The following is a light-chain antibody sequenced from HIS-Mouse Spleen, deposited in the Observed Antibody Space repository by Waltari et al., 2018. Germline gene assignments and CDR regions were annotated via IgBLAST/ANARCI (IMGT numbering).Light chain of an antibody. Sequence: SYELTQPPSVSVSPGQTTRITCSGDALPKQYAYWYPQKPGQAPVLGIYKDSERPSGIPERFSGSSSGTTVTLTISGVQAEDEADYYCQSADSSGTYWVFGGGTKLTVL. CDR1: ALPKQY. CDR2: KDS. J-gene: IGLJ3*02. CDR3: QSADSSGTYWV. V-gene: IGLV3-25*03.